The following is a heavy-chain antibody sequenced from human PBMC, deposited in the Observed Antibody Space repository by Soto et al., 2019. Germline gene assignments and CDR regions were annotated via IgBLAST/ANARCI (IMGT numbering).Heavy chain of an antibody. J-gene: IGHJ3*02. V-gene: IGHV3-23*01. CDR1: GFTFSNFG. Sequence: PGGSLRLSCAPSGFTFSNFGMSWVRQAPGKGLEWVSSISGSGGSTYYADSVKGRFTISRDNSNNTLYLQMNSLRAEDTAVYYCAKTGSGYLGNDAFDIWGQGTMVTVSS. CDR2: ISGSGGST. D-gene: IGHD3-22*01. CDR3: AKTGSGYLGNDAFDI.